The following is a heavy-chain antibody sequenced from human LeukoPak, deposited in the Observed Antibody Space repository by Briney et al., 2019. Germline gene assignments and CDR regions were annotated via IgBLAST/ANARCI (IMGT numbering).Heavy chain of an antibody. D-gene: IGHD5-12*01. CDR1: GGSFSGYY. J-gene: IGHJ2*01. V-gene: IGHV4-34*01. CDR2: ISHSGST. CDR3: ARALVRATMVWYFDL. Sequence: SETLSLTCAVSGGSFSGYYWSWIRQPPGKGLEWIGEISHSGSTNYSPSLKSRVTISVDTSKNQFTLNLSSVTAADTAVYYCARALVRATMVWYFDLWGRGTLVTVSS.